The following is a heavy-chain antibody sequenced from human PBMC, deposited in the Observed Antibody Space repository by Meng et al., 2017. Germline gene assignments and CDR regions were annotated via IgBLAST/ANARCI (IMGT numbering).Heavy chain of an antibody. CDR3: ARVKITGTTRSIDY. J-gene: IGHJ4*02. CDR1: GGSVISGSYY. CDR2: IYYSGST. V-gene: IGHV4-61*01. D-gene: IGHD1-7*01. Sequence: QAPLQESGRGLGRPSETRSLTCTVAGGSVISGSYYWGWIREPPGKGLEWIGYIYYSGSTNYNPSLKSRVTISVDTSKNQFSLKLSSVTAADTAVYYCARVKITGTTRSIDYWGQGTLVTVSS.